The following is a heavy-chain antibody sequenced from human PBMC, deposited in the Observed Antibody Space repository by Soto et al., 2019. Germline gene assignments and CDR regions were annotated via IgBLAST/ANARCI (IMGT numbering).Heavy chain of an antibody. Sequence: PVNVYCKGSGYTFTIDGISWVRLAPGQGLEWMGWISAYNGNTNYAQKLQGRVTMTTDTSTSTAYMELRSLRSDDTAVYYCAREGLRAGSIDYWGQGTLVTVSS. CDR1: GYTFTIDG. CDR3: AREGLRAGSIDY. J-gene: IGHJ4*02. CDR2: ISAYNGNT. D-gene: IGHD6-19*01. V-gene: IGHV1-18*01.